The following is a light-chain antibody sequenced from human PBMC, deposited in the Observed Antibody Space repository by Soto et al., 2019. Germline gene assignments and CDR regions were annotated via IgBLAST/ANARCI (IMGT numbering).Light chain of an antibody. J-gene: IGKJ5*01. CDR3: QQYDNLPIT. CDR2: DAS. V-gene: IGKV1-33*01. CDR1: QNINNY. Sequence: DIPLTQSPSSLSSSVGVRPTXPVQASQNINNYLNWYQQKPGRAPKLLIYDASNLEAGVPSRFSGSGSGTEFTLTISSLQPEDIATYYCQQYDNLPITFGQGTRLENK.